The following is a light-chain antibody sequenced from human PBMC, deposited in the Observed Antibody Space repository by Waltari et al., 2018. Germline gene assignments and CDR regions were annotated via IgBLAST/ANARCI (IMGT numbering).Light chain of an antibody. CDR2: AAS. CDR1: QGISSY. J-gene: IGKJ2*02. V-gene: IGKV1-9*01. Sequence: IQLTQFPSSLSASVGARVTITCRASQGISSYLAWYQQKPGKAPELLIYAASTLQSGVPSRFSGSGSGTDFTLTISSLQPEDFATYYCQQLNSYPRTFGQGTKLEIK. CDR3: QQLNSYPRT.